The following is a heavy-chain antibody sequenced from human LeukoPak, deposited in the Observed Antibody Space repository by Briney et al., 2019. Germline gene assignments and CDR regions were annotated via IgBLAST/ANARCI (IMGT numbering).Heavy chain of an antibody. CDR3: ARAGGSAFDI. V-gene: IGHV3-74*01. Sequence: QPGGSLRLSCAASGFSFSSTWMHWVRQVPGKGLVWVARIKSDGGGIIYADSVKGRFTISRDNSKNTLYLQMNSLRAEDTAVYYCARAGGSAFDIWGQGTMVTVSS. J-gene: IGHJ3*02. CDR1: GFSFSSTW. D-gene: IGHD2-15*01. CDR2: IKSDGGGI.